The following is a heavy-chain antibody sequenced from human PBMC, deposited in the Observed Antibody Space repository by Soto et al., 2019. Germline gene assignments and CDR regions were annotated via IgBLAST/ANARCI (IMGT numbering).Heavy chain of an antibody. CDR2: ISANGQGI. D-gene: IGHD2-2*01. V-gene: IGHV3-23*01. J-gene: IGHJ4*02. CDR1: GFTFTYYA. Sequence: EVQLLESGGGLVQPGGSLRLSCTASGFTFTYYAFSWVRHAPGKGLEWVSAISANGQGIYYADSVRGRFTISRDNSKNTVFLHMDSLRAEDTAVYYCAKDRDYPRDQFHYWGQGTLVTVSS. CDR3: AKDRDYPRDQFHY.